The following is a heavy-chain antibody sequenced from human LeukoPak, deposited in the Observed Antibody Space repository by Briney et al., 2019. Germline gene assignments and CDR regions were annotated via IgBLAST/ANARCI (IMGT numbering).Heavy chain of an antibody. V-gene: IGHV4-59*01. D-gene: IGHD3-9*01. CDR2: IYYSGST. J-gene: IGHJ4*02. Sequence: SETLSLTCTNSGGSISSNYWCWIRQPLGEGVEWIGYIYYSGSTNYNPSLKSRVTISVDTSKNQFSLKMSSVTAADTAVYDCARSTGLRYFDWWPFDYWGQGTLVTVSS. CDR1: GGSISSNY. CDR3: ARSTGLRYFDWWPFDY.